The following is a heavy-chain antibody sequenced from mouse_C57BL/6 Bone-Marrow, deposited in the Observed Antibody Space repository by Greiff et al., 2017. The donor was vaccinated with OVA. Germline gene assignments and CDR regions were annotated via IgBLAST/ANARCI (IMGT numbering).Heavy chain of an antibody. J-gene: IGHJ3*01. CDR1: GYTFTSYW. Sequence: QVQLQQPGAELVKPGASVKLSCKASGYTFTSYWMQWVKQRPGQGLEWIGEIDPSDSYTNYNQKFKGKATLTVDTASSTAYMQLSSLTSEDSAVYYCARAPDGYYWCAYWGQGTLVTVSA. V-gene: IGHV1-50*01. D-gene: IGHD2-3*01. CDR2: IDPSDSYT. CDR3: ARAPDGYYWCAY.